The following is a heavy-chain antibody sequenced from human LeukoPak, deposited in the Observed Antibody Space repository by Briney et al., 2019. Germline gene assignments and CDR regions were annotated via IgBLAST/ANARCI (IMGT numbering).Heavy chain of an antibody. D-gene: IGHD3-10*01. J-gene: IGHJ5*02. CDR1: GYRFTDYW. V-gene: IGHV5-51*03. Sequence: GAPLKISCKAAGYRFTDYWSGWVRQLPGRVLEWMGIIYPGDSDIKYSPSFEGQVTISSDKSVKTAYLQWSSLKASDAAMYYCAISYYYGPGTFPNWFDPWGQGTLVTVSS. CDR2: IYPGDSDI. CDR3: AISYYYGPGTFPNWFDP.